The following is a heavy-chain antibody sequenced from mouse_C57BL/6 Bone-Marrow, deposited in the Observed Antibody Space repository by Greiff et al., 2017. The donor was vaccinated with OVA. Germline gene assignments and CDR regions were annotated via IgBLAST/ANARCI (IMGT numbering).Heavy chain of an antibody. Sequence: QVQLQQPGAELVRPGSSVKLSCKASGYTFTSYWMHWVKQRPIQGLEWIGNIDPSDSETHYNQKFKDKATLTVDKSSSTAYMQLSSLTSEDSAVYYCALITTVVPYYAMDYWGQGTSVTVSS. CDR3: ALITTVVPYYAMDY. D-gene: IGHD1-1*01. V-gene: IGHV1-52*01. CDR1: GYTFTSYW. CDR2: IDPSDSET. J-gene: IGHJ4*01.